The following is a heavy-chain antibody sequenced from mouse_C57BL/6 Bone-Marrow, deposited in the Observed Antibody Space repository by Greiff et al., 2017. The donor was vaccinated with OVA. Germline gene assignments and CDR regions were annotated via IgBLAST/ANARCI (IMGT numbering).Heavy chain of an antibody. D-gene: IGHD1-1*01. CDR2: TFYSGIT. V-gene: IGHV3-3*01. J-gene: IGHJ4*01. CDR3: ARGYYYGSSYAMDY. Sequence: EVKLVESGPSLVRPSQTLSLTCTVTGFSINSDCYWIWIRQFPGNKLEYIGYTFYSGITYYNPSLESRTYITRDTSKNQFSLKLSSVTTEGTATYYCARGYYYGSSYAMDYWGQGTSVTVSS. CDR1: GFSINSDCY.